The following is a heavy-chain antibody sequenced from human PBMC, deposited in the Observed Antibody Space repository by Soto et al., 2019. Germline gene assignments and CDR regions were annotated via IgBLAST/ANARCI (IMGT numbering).Heavy chain of an antibody. CDR1: GGTFSSYA. D-gene: IGHD6-13*01. Sequence: GASLKVSCKASGGTFSSYAISWVRQAPGQGIEWMGGIIPIFGTANYAQKFQGRVTITADESTSTAYMELSSLRSEDTAVYYCATQITSDQQLGTGRPQAPWNYWGQGTLVTVAS. CDR2: IIPIFGTA. CDR3: ATQITSDQQLGTGRPQAPWNY. J-gene: IGHJ4*02. V-gene: IGHV1-69*13.